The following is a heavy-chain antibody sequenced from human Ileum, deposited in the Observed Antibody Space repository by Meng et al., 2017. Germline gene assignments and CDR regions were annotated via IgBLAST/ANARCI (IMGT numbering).Heavy chain of an antibody. CDR1: GFTFSGYW. V-gene: IGHV3-74*01. CDR2: INSDGTGT. CDR3: VRDGPNYFDQ. J-gene: IGHJ4*02. Sequence: VAAGGGLVQLGGSLRLPCDASGFTFSGYWMHWFRQGTGKSLVWLSHINSDGTGTSYAESVRGRFTISRDNAKNTLYLQMNSLTVEDTAVYYCVRDGPNYFDQWGQGTLVTVSS.